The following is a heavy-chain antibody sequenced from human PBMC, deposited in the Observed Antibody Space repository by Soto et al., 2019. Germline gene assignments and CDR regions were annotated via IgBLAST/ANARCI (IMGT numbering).Heavy chain of an antibody. J-gene: IGHJ4*02. D-gene: IGHD3-9*01. CDR1: GFTFSSYS. Sequence: GGSLRLSCAASGFTFSSYSMNWVRQAPGKGLEWVSSISSSSSYIYYADSVKGRFTISRDNAKNSLYLQMNSLRAEDTAVYYCASYYDILTGYYRYFDYWGQGTLVTVSS. CDR2: ISSSSSYI. CDR3: ASYYDILTGYYRYFDY. V-gene: IGHV3-21*01.